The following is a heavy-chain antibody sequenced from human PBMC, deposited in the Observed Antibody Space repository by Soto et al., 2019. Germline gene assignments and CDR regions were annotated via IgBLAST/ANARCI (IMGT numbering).Heavy chain of an antibody. J-gene: IGHJ4*02. CDR2: INHSGST. CDR3: ARGGGSSGYYLDY. Sequence: QVQLQQWGAGLLKPSETLSLTCAVYGGSFSGYYWSWIRQPPGKGLEWIGEINHSGSTNYNPFLKSRVTISVDTSKNQFSLKLSSVTAADTAVYYCARGGGSSGYYLDYWGQGTLVTVSS. V-gene: IGHV4-34*01. CDR1: GGSFSGYY. D-gene: IGHD3-22*01.